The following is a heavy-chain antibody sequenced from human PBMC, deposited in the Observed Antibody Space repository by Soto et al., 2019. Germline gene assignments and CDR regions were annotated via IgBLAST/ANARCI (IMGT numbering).Heavy chain of an antibody. CDR2: IDSDGNST. Sequence: EVQLGESGGGLVQPGGSLRLSCAASGFTFSSYWMHWVRQVPGKGLVWVSHIDSDGNSTTYADSVKGRFTISRDNAKNTVYLQMNSLRAEDTAVYYCVRDDVGVGIDYWGLGTLVTVSS. CDR3: VRDDVGVGIDY. D-gene: IGHD1-26*01. V-gene: IGHV3-74*03. J-gene: IGHJ4*02. CDR1: GFTFSSYW.